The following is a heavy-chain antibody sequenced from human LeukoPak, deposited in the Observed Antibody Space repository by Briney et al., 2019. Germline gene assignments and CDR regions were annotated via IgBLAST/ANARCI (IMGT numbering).Heavy chain of an antibody. D-gene: IGHD3-10*02. CDR3: ARVMDYVAAVFDY. CDR2: INHSGST. CDR1: GGSFSGYY. Sequence: PSETLSLTCAVYGGSFSGYYWSWIRQPPGKGLEWIGEINHSGSTNYNPSLKSRVTISVDKSKNQFSLKLSSVTAADTAVYYCARVMDYVAAVFDYWGQGTLVTVSS. J-gene: IGHJ4*02. V-gene: IGHV4-34*01.